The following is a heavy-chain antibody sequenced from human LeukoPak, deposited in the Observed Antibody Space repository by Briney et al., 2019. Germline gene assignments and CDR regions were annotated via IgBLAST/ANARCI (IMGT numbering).Heavy chain of an antibody. CDR1: GFTFSSYA. D-gene: IGHD2-2*01. J-gene: IGHJ4*02. CDR3: AKDGGYCSSTSCRSDY. CDR2: ISVSGGST. V-gene: IGHV3-23*01. Sequence: GGSLRLSCAASGFTFSSYAMSWVRQAPGQGLEWVSAISVSGGSTYYADSVKGRFTISRDNSKNTLYLQMNSLRAEDTAVYYCAKDGGYCSSTSCRSDYWGQGTLVTVSS.